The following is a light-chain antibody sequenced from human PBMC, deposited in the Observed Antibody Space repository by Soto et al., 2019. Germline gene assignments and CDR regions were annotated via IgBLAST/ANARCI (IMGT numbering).Light chain of an antibody. CDR1: QSVSSY. CDR3: QQRSNWPWT. CDR2: DAS. J-gene: IGKJ1*01. Sequence: EIVLTQSPATLSLSPGERATLSCRASQSVSSYLAWYQQKPGQAPRLLIYDASNRATGIPARFSGSGSGTDFTLTISSLETEDFAVYYCQQRSNWPWTFGQGTKVELK. V-gene: IGKV3-11*01.